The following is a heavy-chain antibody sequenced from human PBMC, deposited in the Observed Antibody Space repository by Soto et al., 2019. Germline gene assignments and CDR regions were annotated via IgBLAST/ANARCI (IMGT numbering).Heavy chain of an antibody. CDR1: GGSISSGGYS. CDR2: IYHSGST. D-gene: IGHD3-3*01. Sequence: QLQLQESGSGLVKPSQTLSLTCAVSGGSISSGGYSWSWIRQPPGKGLEWIGYIYHSGSTYYNPSLKSRVTIAVDQSKNQFSLKLSSVTASDTAVDYCARGGLYYDFWSGYFDYWGQGTLFTVSS. CDR3: ARGGLYYDFWSGYFDY. V-gene: IGHV4-30-2*01. J-gene: IGHJ4*02.